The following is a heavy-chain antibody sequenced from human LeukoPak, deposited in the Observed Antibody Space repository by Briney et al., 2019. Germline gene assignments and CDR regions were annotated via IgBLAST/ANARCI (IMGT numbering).Heavy chain of an antibody. V-gene: IGHV4-39*01. J-gene: IGHJ4*02. CDR2: IYYSGST. CDR1: GGSISSSSYY. D-gene: IGHD3-9*01. Sequence: PSETLSLTCTVSGGSISSSSYYWGWIRQPPGKGLEWIGSIYYSGSTYYNPSLKSRVTISVDTSKNQFSLKLSSVTAADTAVYYCARLSPADILTGLIFDYWGQGTLVTVSS. CDR3: ARLSPADILTGLIFDY.